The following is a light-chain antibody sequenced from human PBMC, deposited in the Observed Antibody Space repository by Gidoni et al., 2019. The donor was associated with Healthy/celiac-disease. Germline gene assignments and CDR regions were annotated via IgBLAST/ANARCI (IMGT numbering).Light chain of an antibody. Sequence: EIVLTQSPATLSVSPGERATLSYRASQSVSSNLAWYQQKPGQAPRLLIYGASTRATGSPARFSGSGSGTEFTLTISSLQSEDFAVYYCQQYNNWPDTFGQXTKLEIK. CDR1: QSVSSN. CDR3: QQYNNWPDT. V-gene: IGKV3-15*01. CDR2: GAS. J-gene: IGKJ2*01.